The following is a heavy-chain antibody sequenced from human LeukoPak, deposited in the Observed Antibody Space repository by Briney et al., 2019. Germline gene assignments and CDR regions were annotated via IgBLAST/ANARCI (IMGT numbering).Heavy chain of an antibody. CDR1: GYSISSGYY. V-gene: IGHV4-38-2*02. J-gene: IGHJ4*02. CDR2: INHSGST. D-gene: IGHD6-6*01. Sequence: PSETLSLTCTVSGYSISSGYYWGRIRQPPGKGLEWIGEINHSGSTNYNPSLKSRVTISVDTSKNQFSLKLSSVTAADTAVYYCARHPRTKSSSSGFVGYFDYWGQGTLVTVSS. CDR3: ARHPRTKSSSSGFVGYFDY.